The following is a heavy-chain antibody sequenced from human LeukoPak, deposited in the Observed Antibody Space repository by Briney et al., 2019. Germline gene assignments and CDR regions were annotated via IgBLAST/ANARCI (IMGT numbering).Heavy chain of an antibody. CDR3: ASKRADIVVVPAAGYFDY. Sequence: SETLSLTCTVSGDSISSSNSYWGWIRQPPGKGLEWIGSIYYSGSTYYNPSLKSRVTISVDTSKNQFSLKLSSVTAADTAVYYCASKRADIVVVPAAGYFDYWGQGTLVTVSS. CDR2: IYYSGST. J-gene: IGHJ4*02. D-gene: IGHD2-2*01. V-gene: IGHV4-39*07. CDR1: GDSISSSNSY.